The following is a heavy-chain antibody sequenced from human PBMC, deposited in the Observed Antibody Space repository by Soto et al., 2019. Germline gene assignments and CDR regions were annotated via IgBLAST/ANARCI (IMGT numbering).Heavy chain of an antibody. CDR3: ATSQKGYNWNYFDH. CDR1: GGSISGSYYY. V-gene: IGHV4-39*01. J-gene: IGHJ4*02. CDR2: VFCTGFT. D-gene: IGHD1-20*01. Sequence: SETLSLTCAVSGGSISGSYYYRGWLRQSPGKGPEWLGSVFCTGFTSYNPSLESRVSVSVDTSKNQFSLKVSGVSAADTAVYYCATSQKGYNWNYFDHWGQGALVTVSS.